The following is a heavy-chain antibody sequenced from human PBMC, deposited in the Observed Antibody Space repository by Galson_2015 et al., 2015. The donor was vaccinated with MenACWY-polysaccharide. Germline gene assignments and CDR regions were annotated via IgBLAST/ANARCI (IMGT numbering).Heavy chain of an antibody. D-gene: IGHD2-2*01. CDR1: GFTFSGSG. CDR2: ITGSGDRT. Sequence: SLRLSCAASGFTFSGSGMGWVRQAPGRGLQWVSSITGSGDRTFYADSVKGRFTISRDNSKSTLFLQLNGLRAEDTALYYCTKSFTTSWHSWGQGTLVTVSS. CDR3: TKSFTTSWHS. J-gene: IGHJ4*02. V-gene: IGHV3-23*01.